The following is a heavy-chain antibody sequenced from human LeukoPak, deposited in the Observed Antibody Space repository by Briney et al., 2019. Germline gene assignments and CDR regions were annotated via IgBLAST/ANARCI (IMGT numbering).Heavy chain of an antibody. J-gene: IGHJ3*01. CDR3: AREVPGVMVAFDL. CDR2: IEKHGSAD. Sequence: GGSLRLSCVGSGLSFSPYWMSWVRQAPGKGLEWLANIEKHGSADYYVDSVKGRFTISRDNAKNSLSLPLDSLRVEDTAVYYCAREVPGVMVAFDLWGQGTMVTVSP. D-gene: IGHD2-2*01. CDR1: GLSFSPYW. V-gene: IGHV3-7*01.